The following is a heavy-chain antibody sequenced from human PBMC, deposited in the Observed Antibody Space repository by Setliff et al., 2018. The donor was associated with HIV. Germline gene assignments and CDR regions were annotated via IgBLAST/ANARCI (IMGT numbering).Heavy chain of an antibody. CDR3: AREGPKRHDALDI. Sequence: GESLKISCAVSGFIFTNYGMHWVRQAPGKGLEWVAVIWYDGSNRYSADSVKGRFTISRDNSKNTLFLQMNSLRAEDTAIYYCAREGPKRHDALDIWGQGTMVTVSS. V-gene: IGHV3-33*01. CDR1: GFIFTNYG. CDR2: IWYDGSNR. J-gene: IGHJ3*02.